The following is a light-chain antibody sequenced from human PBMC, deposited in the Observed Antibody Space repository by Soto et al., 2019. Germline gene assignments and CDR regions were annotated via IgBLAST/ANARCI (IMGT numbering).Light chain of an antibody. J-gene: IGKJ1*01. CDR1: QSVSGN. CDR3: QQYDSSPRT. CDR2: GAS. Sequence: IMMSQSPATLSVSTGERATLSCRASQSVSGNLAWYQQKPGQAPRLLIYGASTRAPGLPARFSGSGSGTEFTLTISSLQSEDFAVYYCQQYDSSPRTFGQGTKVDI. V-gene: IGKV3-15*01.